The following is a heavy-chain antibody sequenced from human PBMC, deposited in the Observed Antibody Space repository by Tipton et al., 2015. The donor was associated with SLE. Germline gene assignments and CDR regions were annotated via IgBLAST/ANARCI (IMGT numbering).Heavy chain of an antibody. Sequence: QLVQSGAEVTKPGASVRVSCRAPTYCIHWMRQAPGQGLEWMGTINPTGTSTTYAQKFQGRVTVTRDTSTSTVYMQLGSLRSEDTAIYYCATYILTGYYNEYYHYGLDVWGQGTTVTVSS. D-gene: IGHD3-9*01. CDR2: INPTGTST. CDR1: TYC. V-gene: IGHV1-46*01. J-gene: IGHJ6*02. CDR3: ATYILTGYYNEYYHYGLDV.